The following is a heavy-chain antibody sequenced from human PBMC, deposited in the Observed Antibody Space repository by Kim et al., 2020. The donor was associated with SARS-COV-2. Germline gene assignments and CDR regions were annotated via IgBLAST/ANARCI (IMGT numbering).Heavy chain of an antibody. J-gene: IGHJ3*02. Sequence: SETLSLTCAVSGGSISSGGYSWSWIRQPPGKGLEWIGYIYHSGSTYYNPSLKSRVTISVDRSKNQFSLKLSSVTAADTAVYYCARSFWSGYSYNAFDIWGQGTMVTVSS. V-gene: IGHV4-30-2*01. CDR2: IYHSGST. CDR1: GGSISSGGYS. D-gene: IGHD3-3*01. CDR3: ARSFWSGYSYNAFDI.